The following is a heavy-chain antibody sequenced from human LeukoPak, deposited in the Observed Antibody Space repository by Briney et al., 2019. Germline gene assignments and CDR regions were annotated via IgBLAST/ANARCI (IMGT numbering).Heavy chain of an antibody. V-gene: IGHV3-21*01. CDR2: ISSSSSYI. CDR3: ARVRGGHNWNEMLY. CDR1: GFTFSSYS. J-gene: IGHJ4*02. Sequence: PGGSLRLPCAASGFTFSSYSMNWVRQAPGKGLEWVSSISSSSSYIYYADSVKGRFTISRDNAKNSLYLQMNSLRAEDTAVYYCARVRGGHNWNEMLYWGQGTLVTVSS. D-gene: IGHD1-20*01.